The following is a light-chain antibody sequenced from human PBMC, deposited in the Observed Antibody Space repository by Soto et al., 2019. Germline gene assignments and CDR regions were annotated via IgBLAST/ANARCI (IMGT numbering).Light chain of an antibody. V-gene: IGKV3-20*01. CDR1: QSVSTTY. Sequence: EIVLTQSPGTLSLSPGERATLSCRASQSVSTTYVAWYQQKPGQAPRLLIYGASSRATGIPDRFSGSGSGTAFTLTISRLEPDDFAVYYCQQHGNSPWTCGQGTKVEV. CDR2: GAS. CDR3: QQHGNSPWT. J-gene: IGKJ1*01.